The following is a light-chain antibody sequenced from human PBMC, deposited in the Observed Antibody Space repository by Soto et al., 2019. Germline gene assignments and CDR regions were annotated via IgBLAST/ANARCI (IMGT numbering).Light chain of an antibody. V-gene: IGKV3-15*01. CDR1: QSVRSN. CDR2: GAS. J-gene: IGKJ1*01. Sequence: EIVITQSPATLSVSPGERATLSCSASQSVRSNLAWYQKKPGQAPRLLIYGASTRATGIPARFSGSGSGTEFTLTISSLQSEDFAVYYCQQYNNWWTFGQGTKVDIK. CDR3: QQYNNWWT.